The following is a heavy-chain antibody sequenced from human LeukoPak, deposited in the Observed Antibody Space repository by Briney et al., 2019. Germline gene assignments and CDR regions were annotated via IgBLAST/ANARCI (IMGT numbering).Heavy chain of an antibody. CDR2: FSGSGVSP. CDR1: GFTFSNYA. Sequence: GGSLRLSCAASGFTFSNYAVSWVRQAPGKGLEWVSAFSGSGVSPYYADSVKGRFTISRDNSKNTLYLQMNSLRAEDTAVYYCAKAGSMATPTPYYFDYWGQGTLVTVSS. J-gene: IGHJ4*02. CDR3: AKAGSMATPTPYYFDY. V-gene: IGHV3-23*01. D-gene: IGHD5-24*01.